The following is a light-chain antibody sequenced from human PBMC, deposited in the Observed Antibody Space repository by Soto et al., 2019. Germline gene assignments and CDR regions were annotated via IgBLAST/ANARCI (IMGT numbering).Light chain of an antibody. Sequence: DIHITHSPSTLSSSLVDRVTITCRASQGINIWLAWYQQKPGRAPKLLIYQASTLESGVPSRFSGSGSGTEFTLTISSLQTDDFATYYCQQYNVYWTFGQGTKVDIK. CDR1: QGINIW. J-gene: IGKJ1*01. CDR2: QAS. V-gene: IGKV1-5*03. CDR3: QQYNVYWT.